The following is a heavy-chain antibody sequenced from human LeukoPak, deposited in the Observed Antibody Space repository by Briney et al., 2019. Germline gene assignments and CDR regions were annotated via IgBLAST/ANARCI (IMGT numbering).Heavy chain of an antibody. V-gene: IGHV3-21*01. CDR2: ISGSNTYI. Sequence: GGSLRLSCATSGFAFSIYTVNWVRQAPGKGLEWVSSISGSNTYIYYADSVKGRFTISRDNAKNSLYLQMNSLRGEDTAVYYCARDPSSRGGFDYWGQGTLVTVSS. CDR3: ARDPSSRGGFDY. CDR1: GFAFSIYT. D-gene: IGHD6-13*01. J-gene: IGHJ4*02.